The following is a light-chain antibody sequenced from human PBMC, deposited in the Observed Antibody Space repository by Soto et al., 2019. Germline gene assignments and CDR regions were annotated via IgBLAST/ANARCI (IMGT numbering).Light chain of an antibody. CDR1: SSDVGGYNY. J-gene: IGLJ2*01. CDR3: SSYAGRNNLV. CDR2: EVS. V-gene: IGLV2-8*01. Sequence: QSALTQPPSASGSTRQSVTISCTGTSSDVGGYNYVSWYQQHPGKAPKLMIYEVSKRPSRVPDRFSGSKSGNTASLTVSGLRAEDEDDYYCSSYAGRNNLVFGGGTKLTVL.